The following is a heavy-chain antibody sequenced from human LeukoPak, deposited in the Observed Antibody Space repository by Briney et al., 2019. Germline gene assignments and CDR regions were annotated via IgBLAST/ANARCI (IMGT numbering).Heavy chain of an antibody. CDR1: GYSFPTYW. D-gene: IGHD2-2*03. CDR3: ARPPSRGYSSSFEY. V-gene: IGHV5-51*01. CDR2: IYPDESNI. Sequence: GGSRKISGKGSGYSFPTYWIAGVRRMPGKALEGMGIIYPDESNIRYSPSFQGQVTISADKSISTAYLQWSSLKASDTAMYYCARPPSRGYSSSFEYWGQGTLVTVSS. J-gene: IGHJ4*02.